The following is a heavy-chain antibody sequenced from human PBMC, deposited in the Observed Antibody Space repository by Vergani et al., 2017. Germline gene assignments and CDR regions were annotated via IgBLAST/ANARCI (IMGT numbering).Heavy chain of an antibody. V-gene: IGHV3-30*02. Sequence: QVQLVESGGGLVKPGGSLRLSCAASGFTFSSYGMHWVRQAPGKGLEWVAFIRYDGSNKYYADSVKGRFTISRDNSKNTLYLQMNSLRAEDTAVYYCAKSKPLVVITTYFDYWGQGTLVTVSS. CDR3: AKSKPLVVITTYFDY. J-gene: IGHJ4*02. CDR2: IRYDGSNK. D-gene: IGHD3-22*01. CDR1: GFTFSSYG.